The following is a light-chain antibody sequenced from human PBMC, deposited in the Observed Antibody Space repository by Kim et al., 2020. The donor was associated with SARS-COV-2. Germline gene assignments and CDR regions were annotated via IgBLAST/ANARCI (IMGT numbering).Light chain of an antibody. CDR1: DSVNTN. CDR3: QQYEEWPLT. V-gene: IGKV3-15*01. CDR2: GAS. Sequence: VSPGERASLSCRANDSVNTNLAWYLQKPGQAPRLLIYGASSRATLIPARFSGSGSGTEFTLTINNLLLEDFAVYYCQQYEEWPLTFGQGTKVDIK. J-gene: IGKJ1*01.